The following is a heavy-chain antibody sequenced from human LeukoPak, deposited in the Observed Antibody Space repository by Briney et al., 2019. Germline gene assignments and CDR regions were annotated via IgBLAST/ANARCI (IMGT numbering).Heavy chain of an antibody. V-gene: IGHV1-69*05. CDR2: IIPIFGTA. Sequence: SSVKVSCKASRGTFISYAISWVRQAPGQGLEWMGGIIPIFGTANYAQKFQGRVTITTDESTSTAYMELSSLRSEDTAVYYCATWTGRGYLFDYWGQGTLVTVSS. J-gene: IGHJ4*02. CDR3: ATWTGRGYLFDY. D-gene: IGHD3/OR15-3a*01. CDR1: RGTFISYA.